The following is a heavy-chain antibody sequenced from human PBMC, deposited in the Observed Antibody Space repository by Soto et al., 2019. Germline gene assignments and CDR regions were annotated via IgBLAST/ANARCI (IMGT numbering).Heavy chain of an antibody. Sequence: GASVKVSCKASGYTFISYDINWVRQATGQGLEWMGWMNPNSGITGYAQKFQGRVTMTSKTSISTAYMELSSLRSEDTAVYYCAREGGYCSSTSCHDAFDIWGQGTMVTVSS. D-gene: IGHD2-2*01. CDR3: AREGGYCSSTSCHDAFDI. CDR1: GYTFISYD. CDR2: MNPNSGIT. J-gene: IGHJ3*02. V-gene: IGHV1-8*01.